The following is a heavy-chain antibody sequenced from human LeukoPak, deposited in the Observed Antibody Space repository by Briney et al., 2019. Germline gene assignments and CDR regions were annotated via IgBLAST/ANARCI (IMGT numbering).Heavy chain of an antibody. CDR2: IYCSGST. CDR1: GGSISSYY. Sequence: PSETLSLTCTVSGGSISSYYWCWIRQPPGKGLEWIGYIYCSGSTNYNPSLKSRVTISVDTSKNQFSLKLSSVTAADTAVYYCARGGASGFDWGYYFDYWGQGTLVTVSS. D-gene: IGHD5-12*01. CDR3: ARGGASGFDWGYYFDY. V-gene: IGHV4-59*01. J-gene: IGHJ4*02.